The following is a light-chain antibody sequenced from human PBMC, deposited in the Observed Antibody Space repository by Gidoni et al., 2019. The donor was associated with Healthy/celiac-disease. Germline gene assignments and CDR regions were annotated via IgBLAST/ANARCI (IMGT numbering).Light chain of an antibody. CDR3: QHYNNYPWT. V-gene: IGKV1-5*03. CDR1: QSLTGW. Sequence: DIQMTQSPSTLSASVGDRVTITCRANQSLTGWLAWYQQKTGKTPNLLIYKTSSLEIGGPSRFSGVGSGTEFTLNSSILQPDDFATYYCQHYNNYPWTFGQXTKVEIK. J-gene: IGKJ1*01. CDR2: KTS.